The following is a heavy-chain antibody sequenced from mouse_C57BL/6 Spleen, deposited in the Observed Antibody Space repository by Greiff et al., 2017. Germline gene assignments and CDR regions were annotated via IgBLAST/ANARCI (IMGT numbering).Heavy chain of an antibody. Sequence: QVQLQQSGAELVRPGTSVKLSCKASGYTFTSYWMHWVKQRPGQGLEWIGVIDPSDSYTNYNQKFKGKATLTVDTSSSTAYMQLSSLTSEDSAVYYCARVPYGNYVYFDYWGQGTTLTVSS. CDR2: IDPSDSYT. CDR3: ARVPYGNYVYFDY. J-gene: IGHJ2*01. D-gene: IGHD2-1*01. V-gene: IGHV1-59*01. CDR1: GYTFTSYW.